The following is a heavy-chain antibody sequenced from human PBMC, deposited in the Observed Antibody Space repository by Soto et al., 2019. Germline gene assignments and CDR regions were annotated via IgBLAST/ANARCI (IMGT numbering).Heavy chain of an antibody. V-gene: IGHV4-31*03. J-gene: IGHJ5*02. Sequence: PSETLCLTCTVSGGSIISGGDYWSWIHQHPGKCLEWIGYIYYSGSTYYNPSLKSRVTISVDTSKNQFSLKLSSVTAADTAVYYCARAYSGSSADWFDPWGQGTLVTVSS. CDR2: IYYSGST. CDR3: ARAYSGSSADWFDP. CDR1: GGSIISGGDY. D-gene: IGHD1-26*01.